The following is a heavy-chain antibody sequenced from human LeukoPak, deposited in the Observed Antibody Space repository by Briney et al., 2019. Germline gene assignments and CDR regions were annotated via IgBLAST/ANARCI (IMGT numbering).Heavy chain of an antibody. Sequence: PGGSLRLSCAASGLTHSSSGIHWLRQAPGKGREWVAFIRSDGSNKYYGDSVKGRFTISRDNSQNTLYLQMNSLRAADTALYYCEKVVGASTFDYWGQGTLVTVSS. CDR1: GLTHSSSG. CDR3: EKVVGASTFDY. CDR2: IRSDGSNK. V-gene: IGHV3-30*02. J-gene: IGHJ4*02. D-gene: IGHD1-26*01.